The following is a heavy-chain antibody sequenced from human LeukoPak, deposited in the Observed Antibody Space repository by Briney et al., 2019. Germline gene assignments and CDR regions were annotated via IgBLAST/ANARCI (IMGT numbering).Heavy chain of an antibody. Sequence: PGGSRRLSCAASGFTFSSYSMNWVRQAPVKGLEWVSSISSSSSYIYYADSVKGRFTISRDNAKNSLYLQMNSLRAEDTAVYYCARDQGESSSSQNNNFDYWGQGTLVTVSS. D-gene: IGHD6-13*01. CDR1: GFTFSSYS. CDR2: ISSSSSYI. V-gene: IGHV3-21*01. J-gene: IGHJ4*02. CDR3: ARDQGESSSSQNNNFDY.